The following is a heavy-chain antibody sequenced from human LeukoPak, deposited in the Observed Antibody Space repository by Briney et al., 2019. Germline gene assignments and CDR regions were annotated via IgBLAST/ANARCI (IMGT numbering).Heavy chain of an antibody. J-gene: IGHJ5*02. CDR3: ARHARGIAALVNWFDP. V-gene: IGHV4-59*08. Sequence: SETLSLTCTVSGGSISSYYWSWIRQTPGKGLEWIGYIYYSGSTNYNPSLKSRVTISVDTSKNQFSLKLSSVTAADTAVYYCARHARGIAALVNWFDPWGQGTLVTVSS. CDR1: GGSISSYY. CDR2: IYYSGST. D-gene: IGHD6-6*01.